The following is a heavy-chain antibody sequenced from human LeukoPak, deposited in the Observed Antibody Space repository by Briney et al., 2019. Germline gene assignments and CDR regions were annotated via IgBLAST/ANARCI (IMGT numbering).Heavy chain of an antibody. D-gene: IGHD3-16*02. CDR2: INPNSGGT. V-gene: IGHV1-2*02. CDR3: ARAPANYDYVWGSYREYYFDY. J-gene: IGHJ4*02. Sequence: VASVKVSCKASGYTFTGYYMHWVRQAPGQGLEWMEWINPNSGGTNYAQKFQGRVTMTRDTSISTAYMELSRLRSDDTAVYYCARAPANYDYVWGSYREYYFDYWGQGTLVTVSS. CDR1: GYTFTGYY.